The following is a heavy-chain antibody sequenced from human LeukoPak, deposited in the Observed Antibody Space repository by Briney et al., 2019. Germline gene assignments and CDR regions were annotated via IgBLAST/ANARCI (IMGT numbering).Heavy chain of an antibody. D-gene: IGHD6-13*01. Sequence: GGSLRLSCAASGFTFSSYSMNWVRQAPGKGLEWVSSISSSSSYIYYADSVKGRFTISGDNAKNSLYLQMNSLRAEDTAVYYCARDSEAAEEYFQHWGQGTLVTVSS. V-gene: IGHV3-21*01. CDR3: ARDSEAAEEYFQH. CDR1: GFTFSSYS. J-gene: IGHJ1*01. CDR2: ISSSSSYI.